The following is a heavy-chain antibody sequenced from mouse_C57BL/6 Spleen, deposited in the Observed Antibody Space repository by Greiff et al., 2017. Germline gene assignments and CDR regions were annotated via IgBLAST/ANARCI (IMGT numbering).Heavy chain of an antibody. CDR2: ISSGGSYT. CDR3: ARPWDGGFAY. CDR1: GFTFSSYG. V-gene: IGHV5-6*01. D-gene: IGHD4-1*01. J-gene: IGHJ3*01. Sequence: EVQRVQSGGDLVKPGGSLKLSCAASGFTFSSYGMSWVRQTPDQRLEWVATISSGGSYTYYPDSVKGRFTISRDNTKNTLYLQMSSLKSEDTAMYYCARPWDGGFAYWGQGTLVTVSA.